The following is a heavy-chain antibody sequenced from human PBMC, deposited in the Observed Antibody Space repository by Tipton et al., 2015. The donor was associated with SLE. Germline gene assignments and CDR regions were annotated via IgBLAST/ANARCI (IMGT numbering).Heavy chain of an antibody. Sequence: TLSLTCTVSGGSISSSSYYWSWIRQHPGKGLEWIGYIYYSGSTYYNPSLKSRVTISVDTSKNQFSLKLSSVTAADTAVYYCARGIAAAARGDDAFDIWGQGTMVTVSS. D-gene: IGHD6-13*01. CDR2: IYYSGST. V-gene: IGHV4-31*03. CDR3: ARGIAAAARGDDAFDI. CDR1: GGSISSSSYY. J-gene: IGHJ3*02.